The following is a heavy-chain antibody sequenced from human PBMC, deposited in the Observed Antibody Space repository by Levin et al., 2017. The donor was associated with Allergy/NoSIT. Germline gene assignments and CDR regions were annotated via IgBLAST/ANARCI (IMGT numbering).Heavy chain of an antibody. Sequence: GESLKISCAASGFTFSSYAMHWVRQAPGKGLEWVAAISYDGSIKYYADSVKGRFTISRDNSKNTLYLQMNSLRAEDTAVYYCARGVVLPAAPTIYFCVYWGKGTLVTVSS. J-gene: IGHJ4*02. CDR2: ISYDGSIK. CDR3: ARGVVLPAAPTIYFCVY. V-gene: IGHV3-30-3*01. CDR1: GFTFSSYA. D-gene: IGHD2-2*01.